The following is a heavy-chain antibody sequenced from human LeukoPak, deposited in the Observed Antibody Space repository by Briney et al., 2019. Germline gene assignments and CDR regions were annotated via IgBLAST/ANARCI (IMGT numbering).Heavy chain of an antibody. Sequence: SETLSLTCTVSGGSISSRSDYWGWIRQPPGKGLEWIGSMYYSGSTNYSPSLKSRVTISVDTSKNQFSLKLSSVTAADTAVYYCARGDSYVQIDYWGQGTLVTVSS. CDR2: MYYSGST. CDR1: GGSISSRSDY. V-gene: IGHV4-39*01. D-gene: IGHD2-21*02. CDR3: ARGDSYVQIDY. J-gene: IGHJ4*02.